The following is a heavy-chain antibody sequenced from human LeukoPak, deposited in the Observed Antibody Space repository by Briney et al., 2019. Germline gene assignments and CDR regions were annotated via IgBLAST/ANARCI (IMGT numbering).Heavy chain of an antibody. J-gene: IGHJ3*02. V-gene: IGHV5-51*01. Sequence: GESLKISCKGSGYSFTSYWIGWVRQMPGKGLEWMGIIYPGDSDTRYSPAFQGQVTISVDKSISTAYLQWSSLKASDTAMYYCAGVRDLDSFDMWGQGTIVTVSS. D-gene: IGHD3-3*01. CDR2: IYPGDSDT. CDR3: AGVRDLDSFDM. CDR1: GYSFTSYW.